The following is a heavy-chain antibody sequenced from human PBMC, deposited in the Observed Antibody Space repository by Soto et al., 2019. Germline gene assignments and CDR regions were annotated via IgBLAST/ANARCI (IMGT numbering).Heavy chain of an antibody. J-gene: IGHJ4*02. CDR2: IYYSGST. Sequence: PSETLSLTCTVSGGSISSYYWSWIRQPPGKGLEWIGYIYYSGSTNYNPSLKSRVTISVDTSKNQFSLKLSSVTAADTALYYCAKHLSNGSPDYWGQGTLVTVSS. CDR1: GGSISSYY. CDR3: AKHLSNGSPDY. D-gene: IGHD2-8*01. V-gene: IGHV4-59*01.